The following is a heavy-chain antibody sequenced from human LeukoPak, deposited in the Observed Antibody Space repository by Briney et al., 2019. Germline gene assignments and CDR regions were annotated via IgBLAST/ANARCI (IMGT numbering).Heavy chain of an antibody. CDR1: GGSISSGSYY. J-gene: IGHJ3*02. CDR3: ARARNTYYYDSSGYYYSPDAFDI. V-gene: IGHV4-61*02. Sequence: SETLSLTCTVSGGSISSGSYYWSWIRQPAGKGLEWIGRIYTSGSTNYNPSHKSRVTISVDTSKNQFSLKLSSVTAADTAVYYCARARNTYYYDSSGYYYSPDAFDIWGQGTMVTVSS. CDR2: IYTSGST. D-gene: IGHD3-22*01.